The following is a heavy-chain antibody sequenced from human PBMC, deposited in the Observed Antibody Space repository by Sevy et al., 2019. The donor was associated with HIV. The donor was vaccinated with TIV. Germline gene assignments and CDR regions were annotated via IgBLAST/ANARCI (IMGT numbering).Heavy chain of an antibody. CDR1: GFTFSSHA. J-gene: IGHJ4*02. Sequence: GGSLRLSCAASGFTFSSHAMHWVRQAPGKGLDWVAVISSDGNSQYSADCVKGRFTISRDNSKNTLYLQMDSLRVEDTAVYYCARDLISGSYSQSLDYWGQGTLVTVSS. CDR2: ISSDGNSQ. D-gene: IGHD1-26*01. CDR3: ARDLISGSYSQSLDY. V-gene: IGHV3-30*04.